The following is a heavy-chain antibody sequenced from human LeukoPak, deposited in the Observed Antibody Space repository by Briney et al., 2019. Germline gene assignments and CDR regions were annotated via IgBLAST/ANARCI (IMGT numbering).Heavy chain of an antibody. Sequence: GGSLRLSCAASGFTFSRNGMTWVRQAPGKGLEWVSAISGSGGSTYYADSVKGRFTISRDNSKNTLYLQMNSLRAEDTALYYCAKVPYGSGTRGGFDYWGQGTLVTVSS. J-gene: IGHJ4*02. CDR3: AKVPYGSGTRGGFDY. D-gene: IGHD3-10*01. CDR2: ISGSGGST. V-gene: IGHV3-23*01. CDR1: GFTFSRNG.